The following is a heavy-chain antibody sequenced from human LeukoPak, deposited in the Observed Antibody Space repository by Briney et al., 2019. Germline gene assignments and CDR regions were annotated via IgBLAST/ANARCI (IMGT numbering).Heavy chain of an antibody. V-gene: IGHV4-61*08. D-gene: IGHD3-10*01. CDR2: IYYSGST. CDR1: GGSISSGDYY. CDR3: ARVRMVRGVKSPTIYYFDY. J-gene: IGHJ4*02. Sequence: PSETLSLTCTVSGGSISSGDYYWSWIRQPPGKGLEWIGYIYYSGSTNYNPSLKSRVTISVDTSKNQFSLKLSSVTAADTAVYYCARVRMVRGVKSPTIYYFDYWGQGTLVTVSS.